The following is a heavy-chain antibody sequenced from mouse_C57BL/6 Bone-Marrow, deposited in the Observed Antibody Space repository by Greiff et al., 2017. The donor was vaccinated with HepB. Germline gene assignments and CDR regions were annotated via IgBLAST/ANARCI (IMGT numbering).Heavy chain of an antibody. CDR2: IRNKANGYTT. CDR1: GFTFTDYY. V-gene: IGHV7-3*01. J-gene: IGHJ1*03. D-gene: IGHD2-2*01. CDR3: ARYREWLPHWYFDV. Sequence: EVQLVESGGGLVQPGGSLSHSCAASGFTFTDYYMSWVRQPPGKALEWLGFIRNKANGYTTEYSASVKGRFTISRDNSQSILYLQMNALRAEDSATYYCARYREWLPHWYFDVWGTGTTVTVSS.